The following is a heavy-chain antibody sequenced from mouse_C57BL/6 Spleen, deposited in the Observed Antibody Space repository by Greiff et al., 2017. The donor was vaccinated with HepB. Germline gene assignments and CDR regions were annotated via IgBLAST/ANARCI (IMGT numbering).Heavy chain of an antibody. V-gene: IGHV5-9*01. D-gene: IGHD1-1*01. CDR3: ARLGSSYYFDY. Sequence: EVNLAESGGGLVKPGGSLKLSCAASGFTFSSYTMSWVRQTPEKRLEWVATISGGGGNTYYPDSVKGRFTISRDNAKNTLYLQMSSLRSEDTALYYCARLGSSYYFDYWGQGTTLTVSS. CDR1: GFTFSSYT. J-gene: IGHJ2*01. CDR2: ISGGGGNT.